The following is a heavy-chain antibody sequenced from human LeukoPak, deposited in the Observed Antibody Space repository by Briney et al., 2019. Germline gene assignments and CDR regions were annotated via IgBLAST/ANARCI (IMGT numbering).Heavy chain of an antibody. Sequence: GGSLRLSCAASGFILSYYTMNWVRQAPGKGLEWVSYISSSSSYIYYADSVKGRFTISRDNVKNSLYLQMNSLRAEDTAVYYCARASTWVPGEDSSGYYYPYAFDIWGPGTMVTVSS. V-gene: IGHV3-21*01. CDR3: ARASTWVPGEDSSGYYYPYAFDI. J-gene: IGHJ3*02. CDR2: ISSSSSYI. CDR1: GFILSYYT. D-gene: IGHD3-22*01.